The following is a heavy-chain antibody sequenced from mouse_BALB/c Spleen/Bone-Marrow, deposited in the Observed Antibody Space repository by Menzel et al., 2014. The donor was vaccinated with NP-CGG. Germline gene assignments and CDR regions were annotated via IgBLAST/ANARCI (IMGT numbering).Heavy chain of an antibody. J-gene: IGHJ3*01. CDR3: AGWGWDRFAY. CDR2: IYPGNGDT. Sequence: LQQSGAELVKPGASVKMSCKASGYTFTSYNMHWVKQTPGQGLEWIGAIYPGNGDTSYNQKFKGKATLTADKSSSTAYMQLSSLTSEDSAVYYCAGWGWDRFAYWGQGTLVTVSA. CDR1: GYTFTSYN. D-gene: IGHD4-1*01. V-gene: IGHV1-12*01.